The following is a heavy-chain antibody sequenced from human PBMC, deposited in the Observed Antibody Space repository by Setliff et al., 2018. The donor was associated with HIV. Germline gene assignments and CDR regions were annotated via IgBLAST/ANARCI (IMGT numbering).Heavy chain of an antibody. CDR1: GYSISSGYY. V-gene: IGHV4-38-2*01. Sequence: PSETLSLTCAVSGYSISSGYYWGWIRQPPGKGLEWIGSIYYSGSTYYNPSLKSRVTISVDTSKNQFSLKLSSVTAADTAVYYCARRIWFGTTDYWGQGTLVTVSS. D-gene: IGHD3-10*01. CDR2: IYYSGST. J-gene: IGHJ4*02. CDR3: ARRIWFGTTDY.